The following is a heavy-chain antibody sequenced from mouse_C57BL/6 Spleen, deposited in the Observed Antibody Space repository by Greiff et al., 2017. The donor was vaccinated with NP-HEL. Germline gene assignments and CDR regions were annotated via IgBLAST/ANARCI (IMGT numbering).Heavy chain of an antibody. Sequence: VQLQQSGAELVRPGTSVKVSCKASGYAFTNYLIEWVKQRPGQGLEWIGVINPGSGGTNYNEKFKGKATLTADKSSSTAYMQLSSLTSEDFAVYFCARRWGQGVFDYWGQGTTLTVSS. V-gene: IGHV1-54*01. J-gene: IGHJ2*01. CDR2: INPGSGGT. CDR3: ARRWGQGVFDY. CDR1: GYAFTNYL. D-gene: IGHD4-1*01.